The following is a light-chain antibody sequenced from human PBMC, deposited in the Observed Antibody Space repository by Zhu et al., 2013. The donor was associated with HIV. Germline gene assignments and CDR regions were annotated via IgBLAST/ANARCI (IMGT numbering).Light chain of an antibody. V-gene: IGKV3-15*01. Sequence: EIVMTQFPATLSVSPGEGATLSCRASQSVSSNSAWYQQKPGQAPRLLIYNASTRATGIPARFSGSGSGTEFTLTISGLQSEDFTVYYCQQYNNWLYTFGRGTKLEIK. CDR2: NAS. J-gene: IGKJ2*01. CDR1: QSVSSN. CDR3: QQYNNWLYT.